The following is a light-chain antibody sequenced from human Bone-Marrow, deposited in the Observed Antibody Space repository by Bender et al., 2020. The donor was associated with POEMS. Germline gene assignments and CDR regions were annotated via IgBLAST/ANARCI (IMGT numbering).Light chain of an antibody. J-gene: IGLJ2*01. CDR3: SSYTSSDILYVV. CDR2: DVT. V-gene: IGLV2-14*01. CDR1: SSDIGGYNY. Sequence: QSALTQPASVSGSPGKSITISCFGTSSDIGGYNYVSWYQQHPGKAPKLMIYDVTNRPSGVSIRFSGSKSGNTASLTISGLQAEDEADYYCSSYTSSDILYVVFGGGTKLTVL.